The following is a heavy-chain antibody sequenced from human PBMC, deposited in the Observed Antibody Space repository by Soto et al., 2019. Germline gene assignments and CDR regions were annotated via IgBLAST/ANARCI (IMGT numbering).Heavy chain of an antibody. CDR1: GFSFSSYG. V-gene: IGHV3-33*06. CDR2: IWYDGSNE. J-gene: IGHJ4*02. CDR3: AKGRGGGAVVPDY. D-gene: IGHD2-21*01. Sequence: QVQLVESGGGVVQPGRSLRLSCAASGFSFSSYGIHWVRQAPGKGLEWVAVIWYDGSNEYYADSVKGRFSISRDNSKSRGDLEMKSLGAEDTAVYYCAKGRGGGAVVPDYWGQGTLVTVSS.